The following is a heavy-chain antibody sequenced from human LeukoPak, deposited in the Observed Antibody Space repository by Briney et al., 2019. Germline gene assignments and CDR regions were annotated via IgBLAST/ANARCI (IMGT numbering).Heavy chain of an antibody. CDR3: ARGGGYIPFDY. D-gene: IGHD3-22*01. V-gene: IGHV4-30-2*01. J-gene: IGHJ4*02. CDR2: IYHSGST. CDR1: GGSISSGGYS. Sequence: SQTLSLTCAVSGGSISSGGYSWSWIRQPPGKCLEWIGYIYHSGSTYYNPSLKSRVTISVDRSKNQFSLKLSSVTAADTAVYYCARGGGYIPFDYWGQGTLVTVSS.